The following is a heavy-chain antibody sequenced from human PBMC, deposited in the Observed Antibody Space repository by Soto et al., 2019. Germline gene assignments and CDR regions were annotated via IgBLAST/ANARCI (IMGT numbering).Heavy chain of an antibody. J-gene: IGHJ3*02. Sequence: GGSLRLSCAASGFTFSSYWMHWVRQAPGKGLVWVSRINSDGSSTSYADSVKGRFTISRDNAKNTLYLQMNSLRAEDTAVYYCAREDYDRMNDAFDIWGQGTMVTVSS. CDR2: INSDGSST. CDR1: GFTFSSYW. V-gene: IGHV3-74*01. D-gene: IGHD4-17*01. CDR3: AREDYDRMNDAFDI.